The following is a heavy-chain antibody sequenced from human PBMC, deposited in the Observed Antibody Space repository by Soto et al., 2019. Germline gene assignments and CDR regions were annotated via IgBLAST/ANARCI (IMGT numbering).Heavy chain of an antibody. J-gene: IGHJ4*02. CDR2: IYYSGST. CDR1: GGSISSYY. CDR3: ARHILRYYYDSSGYLDY. V-gene: IGHV4-59*08. Sequence: SETLSLTCTVSGGSISSYYWSWIRQPPGKGLEWIGYIYYSGSTNYNPSLKSRVTISVDTSKNQFSLKLSSVTAADTAVYYCARHILRYYYDSSGYLDYWGQGTLVTVSS. D-gene: IGHD3-22*01.